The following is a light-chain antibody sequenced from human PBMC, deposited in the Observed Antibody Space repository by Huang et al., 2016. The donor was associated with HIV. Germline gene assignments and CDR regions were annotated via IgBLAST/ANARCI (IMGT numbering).Light chain of an antibody. CDR3: QQFGSSPPYS. J-gene: IGKJ2*03. Sequence: IVLTQSPDTLSLSPGERATLSCRASQTVTNNYLAWYQQRPGQAPRLIIYGASTRATGIPDRFSGSGSGTDFTLTISRLEPKDFVVYYCQQFGSSPPYSFGQGTKLEIK. CDR2: GAS. V-gene: IGKV3-20*01. CDR1: QTVTNNY.